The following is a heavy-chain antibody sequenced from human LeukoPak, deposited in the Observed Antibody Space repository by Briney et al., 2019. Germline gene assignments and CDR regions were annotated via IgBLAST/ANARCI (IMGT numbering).Heavy chain of an antibody. J-gene: IGHJ6*02. Sequence: ASVKVSCKASGYTFTGYYMHWVRQAPGQGLEWMGWMNPNSGGTNYAQKFQGRVTMTRDTSISTAYMELSRLRSDDTAVYYCARTMVRGVPYYYGMDVWGQGTTVTVSS. V-gene: IGHV1-2*02. CDR3: ARTMVRGVPYYYGMDV. D-gene: IGHD3-10*01. CDR1: GYTFTGYY. CDR2: MNPNSGGT.